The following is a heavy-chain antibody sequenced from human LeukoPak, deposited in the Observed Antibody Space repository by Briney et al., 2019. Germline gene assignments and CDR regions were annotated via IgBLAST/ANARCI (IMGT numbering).Heavy chain of an antibody. D-gene: IGHD1-14*01. CDR1: GFTFSSYE. CDR2: ISSSSSYI. Sequence: GGSLRLSCAASGFTFSSYEMNWVRQAPGKGLEWVSSISSSSSYIYYADSVKGRFTISRDNVKNSLYLQMNSLRAEDTAVYYCARAPERRRGWFDPWGQGTLVTVSS. CDR3: ARAPERRRGWFDP. J-gene: IGHJ5*02. V-gene: IGHV3-21*01.